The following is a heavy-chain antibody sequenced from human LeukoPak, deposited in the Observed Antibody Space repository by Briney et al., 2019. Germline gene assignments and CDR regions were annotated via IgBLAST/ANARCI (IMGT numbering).Heavy chain of an antibody. J-gene: IGHJ4*02. CDR3: ARPRGVVPAANDY. Sequence: SETLSLTCAVYGGSFSGYYWSWIRQPPGKGLEWIGEINHSGSTNYNPSLKSRVTISVDTSKNQFSLKLSSVTAADTAVYYCARPRGVVPAANDYWGQGTLVTVSS. CDR1: GGSFSGYY. D-gene: IGHD2-2*01. V-gene: IGHV4-34*01. CDR2: INHSGST.